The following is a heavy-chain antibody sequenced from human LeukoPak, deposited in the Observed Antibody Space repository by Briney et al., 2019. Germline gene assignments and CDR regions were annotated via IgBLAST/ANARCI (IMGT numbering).Heavy chain of an antibody. CDR2: IREDGRKA. CDR3: ARGYSNFDY. V-gene: IGHV3-7*01. D-gene: IGHD4-11*01. J-gene: IGHJ4*02. CDR1: GFTFSDYW. Sequence: GGSLRLSCAASGFTFSDYWMTWVRQAPGKGPEWVANIREDGRKAYYVDSVMGRFTISRDNVKNSLYLQMNYLRAEDTAVYYCARGYSNFDYWGQGTLVTVSS.